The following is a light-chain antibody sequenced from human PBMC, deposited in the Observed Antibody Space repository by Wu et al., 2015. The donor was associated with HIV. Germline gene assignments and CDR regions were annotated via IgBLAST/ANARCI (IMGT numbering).Light chain of an antibody. CDR3: QHYEGFPWA. Sequence: QMTQSPSSLSASVGDRVTITCRASQGITNYLAWYQQKPGKVPKVLIYAASTLQSGAPSRFSGSGSGTDFTLTISSLQPDDFATYYCQHYEGFPWAFGQGTEGGNQ. V-gene: IGKV1-27*01. CDR1: QGITNY. CDR2: AAS. J-gene: IGKJ1*01.